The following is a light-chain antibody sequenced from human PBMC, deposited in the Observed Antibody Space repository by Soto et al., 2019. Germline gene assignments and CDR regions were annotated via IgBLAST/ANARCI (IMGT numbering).Light chain of an antibody. CDR1: RNVNNF. Sequence: DIQMTQSPSSLSASVGDRVTITCRASRNVNNFLNWYRQKPGKAPDLLIYGASRLQIGVPSRFTGSGSETDFTLTISSLQPEDFATYFCQQSYSTPPTFGQGTKVEIK. CDR3: QQSYSTPPT. V-gene: IGKV1-39*01. CDR2: GAS. J-gene: IGKJ1*01.